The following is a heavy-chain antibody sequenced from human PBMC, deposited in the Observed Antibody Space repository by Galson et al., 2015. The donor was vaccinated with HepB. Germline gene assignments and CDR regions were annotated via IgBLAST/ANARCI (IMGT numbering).Heavy chain of an antibody. CDR2: ISSSSSYT. J-gene: IGHJ4*02. CDR3: ARNAYSNYVDY. Sequence: SLRLSCAASGFTFSDYYMSWLRQAPGKGLEWVSYISSSSSYTNYADSVKGRFTISRDNAKNSLYLQMNSLRAEDTAVYYCARNAYSNYVDYWGQGTLVTVSS. V-gene: IGHV3-11*03. CDR1: GFTFSDYY. D-gene: IGHD4-11*01.